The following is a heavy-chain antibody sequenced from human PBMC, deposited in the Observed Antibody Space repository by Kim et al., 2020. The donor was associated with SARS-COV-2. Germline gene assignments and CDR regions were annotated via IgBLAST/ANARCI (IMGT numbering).Heavy chain of an antibody. CDR1: GGSVSSGSYF. CDR3: AGAPNDFWSGYPYYFDY. J-gene: IGHJ4*02. Sequence: SETLSLTCTVSGGSVSSGSYFWSWIRQPPGKGLEWIGYIYYSGNTNYNPSLKSRVTMSVDTSKNQFSLKLRSVTAADTAVYYCAGAPNDFWSGYPYYFDYWGQGPLVRVSS. D-gene: IGHD3-3*01. V-gene: IGHV4-61*01. CDR2: IYYSGNT.